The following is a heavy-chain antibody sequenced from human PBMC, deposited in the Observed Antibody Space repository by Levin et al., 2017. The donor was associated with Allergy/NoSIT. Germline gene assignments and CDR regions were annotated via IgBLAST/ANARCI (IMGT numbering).Heavy chain of an antibody. CDR1: SGSLSSYANS. V-gene: IGHV4-39*07. CDR3: ARVGLEKVADS. J-gene: IGHJ4*02. Sequence: GSLRLSCTVSSGSLSSYANSWGWIRQPPGKGLEWIGTMSYSGSAYYDPSLKGRVTISADTSKKQFSLKLNSVTAADTAFYYWARVGLEKVADSWGQGTLVTVSS. CDR2: MSYSGSA. D-gene: IGHD2-15*01.